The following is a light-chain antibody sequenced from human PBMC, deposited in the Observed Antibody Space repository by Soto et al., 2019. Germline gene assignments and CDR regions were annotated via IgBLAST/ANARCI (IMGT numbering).Light chain of an antibody. Sequence: DIQMTQSPSSLSASVGDRVTITCRASQGITNYVAWYQQKPGTVPKLLIYAASTLQSGVPSRFSGSGFGTDFTLTISSLQPEDGATYYCQKYSSAPFTFGPGTKVDIK. J-gene: IGKJ3*01. CDR3: QKYSSAPFT. CDR2: AAS. V-gene: IGKV1-27*01. CDR1: QGITNY.